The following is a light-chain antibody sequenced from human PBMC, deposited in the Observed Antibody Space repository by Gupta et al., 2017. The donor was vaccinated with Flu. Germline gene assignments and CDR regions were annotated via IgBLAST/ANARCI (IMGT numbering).Light chain of an antibody. CDR1: SSDVGGYNL. CDR3: SSYTSSSTLVV. J-gene: IGLJ3*02. V-gene: IGLV2-14*01. CDR2: EVS. Sequence: QSALTQPASVSGSPGQSITISCPGTSSDVGGYNLVSWYQQHPGRAPNLMIFEVSNRPSGVSNRFSGSKSGNTASLTISGLQAEDEADYYCSSYTSSSTLVVFGGGTKLTVL.